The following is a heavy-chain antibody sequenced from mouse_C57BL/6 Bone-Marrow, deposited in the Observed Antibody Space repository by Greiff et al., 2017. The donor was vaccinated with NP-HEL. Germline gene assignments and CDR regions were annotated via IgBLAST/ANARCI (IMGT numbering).Heavy chain of an antibody. J-gene: IGHJ3*01. CDR1: GFSLTSYG. CDR2: IWRGGST. CDR3: AKIVDYGSSIAY. Sequence: VMLVESGPGLVQPSQSLSITCTVSGFSLTSYGVHWVRQSPGKGLEWLGVIWRGGSTDYNAAFMSRLSITKDNSKSQVFFKRNSLQADDTAIYYCAKIVDYGSSIAYWGQGTLVTVSA. V-gene: IGHV2-5*01. D-gene: IGHD1-1*01.